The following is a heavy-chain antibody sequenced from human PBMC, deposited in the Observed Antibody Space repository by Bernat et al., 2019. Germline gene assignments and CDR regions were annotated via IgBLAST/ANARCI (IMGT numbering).Heavy chain of an antibody. V-gene: IGHV3-9*01. Sequence: EVQLVESGGGLVQPGRSLRLSCAASGFIFDDHAMHWVRQAPGKGLEWVASISWNSGSIGYADSVKRRFTISRDTAKNSLDLKMNSLRAEDTALYYCVKGYPRYSSGGWRGGQGALVTVSS. CDR1: GFIFDDHA. CDR3: VKGYPRYSSGGWR. J-gene: IGHJ4*02. CDR2: ISWNSGSI. D-gene: IGHD6-25*01.